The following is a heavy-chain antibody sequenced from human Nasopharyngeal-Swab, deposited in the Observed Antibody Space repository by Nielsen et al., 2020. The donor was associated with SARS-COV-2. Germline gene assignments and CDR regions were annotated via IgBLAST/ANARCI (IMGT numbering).Heavy chain of an antibody. J-gene: IGHJ3*02. V-gene: IGHV4-61*01. D-gene: IGHD4-23*01. CDR1: GGSVSSGSYY. CDR3: ARDNTVVTSEGVDI. CDR2: IYYSGST. Sequence: SETLSLTCTVSGGSVSSGSYYWSWIRQPPGKGLEWIGYIYYSGSTNYNPSLKIRVTISVDTSKNQFSLKLSSVTAADTAVYYCARDNTVVTSEGVDIWGQGTMVTVSS.